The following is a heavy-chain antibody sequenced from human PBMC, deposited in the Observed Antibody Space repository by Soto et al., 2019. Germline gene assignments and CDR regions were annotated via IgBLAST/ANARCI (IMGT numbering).Heavy chain of an antibody. Sequence: QVQLQESGPGLVKPLETLSLTCTVPGGSITSYYWSWVRQPPGKGLEWIGYIYYNGNINYNPSLKSRLTISLDTSKNQFYLRLSSVTAADTPVYYCATGRVYFGSEYWGQGTLVTVSS. V-gene: IGHV4-59*01. J-gene: IGHJ4*02. CDR3: ATGRVYFGSEY. CDR1: GGSITSYY. D-gene: IGHD3-10*01. CDR2: IYYNGNI.